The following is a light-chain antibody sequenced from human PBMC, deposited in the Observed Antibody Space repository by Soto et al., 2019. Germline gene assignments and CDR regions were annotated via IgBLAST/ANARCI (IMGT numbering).Light chain of an antibody. CDR2: EVS. CDR1: SSDVGGYNY. J-gene: IGLJ1*01. Sequence: QSVLTQPASVSGSPGQSITISCTGTSSDVGGYNYVSWYQQHPGKAPKLMIYEVSDRPSGVSNRFSGSKSGNTASLTISGPQAEDEADYYCSSYTSSSTLVFGPGTKLTVL. V-gene: IGLV2-14*01. CDR3: SSYTSSSTLV.